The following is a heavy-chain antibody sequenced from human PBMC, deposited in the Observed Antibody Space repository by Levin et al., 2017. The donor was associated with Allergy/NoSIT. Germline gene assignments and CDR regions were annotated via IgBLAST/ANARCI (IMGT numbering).Heavy chain of an antibody. CDR1: GYTFTSYD. CDR3: ARGYDTVTWARDWFDP. D-gene: IGHD4-17*01. V-gene: IGHV1-8*01. Sequence: GASVKVSCKASGYTFTSYDINWVRQATGQGLEWMGWMNPNSGNTGYAQKFQGRVTMTRNTSISTAYMELSSLRSEDTAVYYCARGYDTVTWARDWFDPWGQGTLVTVSS. J-gene: IGHJ5*02. CDR2: MNPNSGNT.